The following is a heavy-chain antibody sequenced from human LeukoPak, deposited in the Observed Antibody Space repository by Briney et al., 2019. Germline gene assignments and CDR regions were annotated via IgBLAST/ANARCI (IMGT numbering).Heavy chain of an antibody. V-gene: IGHV4-59*08. CDR1: GGSISSYY. Sequence: SETLSLTCTVSGGSISSYYWSWVRQPPGKGLEWIGYIYYSGSTNYNPSLKSRVTISVNTSKNQFSLNLISVTAADTAVYYCARASSYTGHLGWWGQGTLVTVSS. CDR2: IYYSGST. CDR3: ARASSYTGHLGW. J-gene: IGHJ4*02. D-gene: IGHD2-2*01.